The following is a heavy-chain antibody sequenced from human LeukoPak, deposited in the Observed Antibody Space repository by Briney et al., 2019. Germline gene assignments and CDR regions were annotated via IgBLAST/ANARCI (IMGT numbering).Heavy chain of an antibody. V-gene: IGHV3-74*01. Sequence: PGGSLRLSCAASGFTFSSYWMHWVRQAPGKGLVWVSRINSDGSSTTYADSVKGRFTISRDNAKNTLYLQMNSLRAEDTAVYYCATKLVGAKSSEFEYWGQGTLVTVPS. CDR3: ATKLVGAKSSEFEY. CDR2: INSDGSST. CDR1: GFTFSSYW. D-gene: IGHD1-26*01. J-gene: IGHJ4*02.